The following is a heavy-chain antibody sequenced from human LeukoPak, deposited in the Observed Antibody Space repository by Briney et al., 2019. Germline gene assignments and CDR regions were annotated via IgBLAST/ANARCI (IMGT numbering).Heavy chain of an antibody. D-gene: IGHD6-13*01. CDR3: ARDERIAAAGPFDY. CDR2: IWYDGSNK. J-gene: IGHJ4*02. CDR1: GFTFSSYG. Sequence: PGGSLRLSCAASGFTFSSYGMHWVRQAPGKGLEWVAVIWYDGSNKYYADSVKGRFTISRDNSKNTLYLQMNSLRAEDTAVYYCARDERIAAAGPFDYWGQGTLVTVSS. V-gene: IGHV3-33*01.